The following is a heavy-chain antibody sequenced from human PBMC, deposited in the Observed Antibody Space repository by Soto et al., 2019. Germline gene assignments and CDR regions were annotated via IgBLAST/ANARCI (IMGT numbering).Heavy chain of an antibody. CDR1: GGPFSSYA. CDR3: ARPVVTTVNYYYYGMDV. V-gene: IGHV1-69*13. CDR2: IIPIFGTA. Sequence: SVKVSCKASGGPFSSYAISWVRQAPGQGLEWMGGIIPIFGTANYAQKFQGRVTITADESTSTAYMELSSLRSEDTAVYYCARPVVTTVNYYYYGMDVWGQGTTVTVSS. J-gene: IGHJ6*02. D-gene: IGHD2-15*01.